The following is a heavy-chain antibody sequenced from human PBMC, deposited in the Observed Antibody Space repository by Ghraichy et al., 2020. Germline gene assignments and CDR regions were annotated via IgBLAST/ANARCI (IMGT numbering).Heavy chain of an antibody. V-gene: IGHV3-23*01. CDR2: ISGSGGST. CDR1: GFTFSSYA. Sequence: GGSLRLSCAASGFTFSSYAMSWVRQAPGKGLEWVSAISGSGGSTYYADSVKGRFTISRDNSKNTLYLQMNSLRAEDTAVYYCAKGGKTDLRYFDWLSTFDYWGQGTLVTVSS. D-gene: IGHD3-9*01. J-gene: IGHJ4*02. CDR3: AKGGKTDLRYFDWLSTFDY.